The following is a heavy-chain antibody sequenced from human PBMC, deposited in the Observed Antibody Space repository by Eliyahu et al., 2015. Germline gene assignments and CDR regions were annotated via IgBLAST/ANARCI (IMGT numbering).Heavy chain of an antibody. CDR1: GXTYIGY. J-gene: IGHJ4*02. Sequence: EVHLLESGGGLVQPGGSLRLSCAASGXTYIGYMSWVRQAPGKGXEWXSSISGLSEDTYYADSVKGRFSISRDNSKNTLYLQMSSLRAEDTAVYYCAKDTKFDYWGQGILVTVSS. CDR2: ISGLSEDT. CDR3: AKDTKFDY. D-gene: IGHD3-3*01. V-gene: IGHV3-23*01.